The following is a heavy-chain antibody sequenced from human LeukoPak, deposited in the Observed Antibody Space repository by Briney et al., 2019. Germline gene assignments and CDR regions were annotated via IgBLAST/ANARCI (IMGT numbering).Heavy chain of an antibody. CDR2: IYYSGST. D-gene: IGHD3-22*01. CDR3: ARHYYDSSGYYWFDY. Sequence: SETLSLTCTVSGGSISSGDYYWSWIRQPPGKGLEWIGYIYYSGSTYYNPSLKSRVTISVDTSKNQFSLKLSSVTAADTAVYYCARHYYDSSGYYWFDYWGQGTLVTVSS. V-gene: IGHV4-30-4*01. J-gene: IGHJ4*02. CDR1: GGSISSGDYY.